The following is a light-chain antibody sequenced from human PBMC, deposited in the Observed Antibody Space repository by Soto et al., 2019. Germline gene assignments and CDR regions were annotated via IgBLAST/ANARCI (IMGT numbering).Light chain of an antibody. J-gene: IGLJ1*01. CDR1: SSDVGGYNY. CDR3: SPYTSSSTPLYV. V-gene: IGLV2-14*01. CDR2: EVS. Sequence: QSALTQPASVSGSPGQSITISCTGTSSDVGGYNYVSWYQQHPGKAPNLMIYEVSNRPSGVSNRFSGSKSGNTASLTISGLQAEDEADYYCSPYTSSSTPLYVFGTGTKVTVL.